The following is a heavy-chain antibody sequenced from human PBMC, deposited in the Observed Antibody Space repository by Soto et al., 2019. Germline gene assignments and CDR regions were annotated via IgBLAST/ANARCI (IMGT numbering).Heavy chain of an antibody. CDR2: IYPGDSDT. J-gene: IGHJ6*02. D-gene: IGHD3-3*01. CDR3: ARHRITIFGVVISDYYGMDV. CDR1: GYSFTSYW. Sequence: PGESLKISCKGSGYSFTSYWIGWVRQMPGKGLEWMGIIYPGDSDTRYSPSFQGQVTISADKSISTAYLQWSSLKASDTAMYYCARHRITIFGVVISDYYGMDVWGQGTTVTVSS. V-gene: IGHV5-51*01.